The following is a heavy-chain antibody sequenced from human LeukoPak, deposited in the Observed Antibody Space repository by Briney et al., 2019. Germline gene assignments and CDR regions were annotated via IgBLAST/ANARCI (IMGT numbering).Heavy chain of an antibody. J-gene: IGHJ3*02. CDR3: VARVEWGIYGSGRPDTFDI. CDR2: IYYSGGT. D-gene: IGHD3-10*01. CDR1: GGSISSSSHY. Sequence: SETLSLTCTVSGGSISSSSHYWGWIRQPPGKGLEWIGSIYYSGGTYYNASLKSRVTISVDTSKNQFSLNLPSVTAAAKAVYFCVARVEWGIYGSGRPDTFDIWGQGTMVTVSS. V-gene: IGHV4-39*07.